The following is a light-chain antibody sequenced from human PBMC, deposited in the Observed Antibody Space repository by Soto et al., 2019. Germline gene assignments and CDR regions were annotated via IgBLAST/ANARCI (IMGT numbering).Light chain of an antibody. Sequence: DIQMTQSPTSLSASVGDRGTITCRASQGIRNFVAWYKQKPGKAPKLLIYTASTLQSGVPSRFSGSGSGTDFTLTINSLQPEDVATYSCQKYSSVPVFGPGTKVEIK. J-gene: IGKJ3*01. V-gene: IGKV1-27*01. CDR2: TAS. CDR1: QGIRNF. CDR3: QKYSSVPV.